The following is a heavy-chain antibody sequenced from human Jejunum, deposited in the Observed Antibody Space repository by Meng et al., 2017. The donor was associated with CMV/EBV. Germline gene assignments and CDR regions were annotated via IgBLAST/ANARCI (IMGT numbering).Heavy chain of an antibody. CDR3: AKERMYDIDF. J-gene: IGHJ4*02. CDR2: ISSSGRNQ. D-gene: IGHD3-9*01. Sequence: SCKASGFSFDSFSLNWVRQAPGKGLEWVSSISSSGRNQYYADSLKGRSTISRDNGKNSVYLQMDSLRVEDTAVYYCAKERMYDIDFWGQGILVTVSS. V-gene: IGHV3-21*04. CDR1: GFSFDSFS.